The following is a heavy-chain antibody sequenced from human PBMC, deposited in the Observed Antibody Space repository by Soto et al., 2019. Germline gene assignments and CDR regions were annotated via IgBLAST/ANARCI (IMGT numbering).Heavy chain of an antibody. Sequence: QITLKESGPTLVKPTQTLTLTCTFSGFSLSTSGVGVGWIRQPPGKALEWLALIYWNDDKRYSPSLKSRLTITKDTSKNQVVLTMTNMDPVDTATYYCAHSPIQLWEFLGSYYFDYWGQGTLGTVSS. CDR1: GFSLSTSGVG. CDR2: IYWNDDK. CDR3: AHSPIQLWEFLGSYYFDY. J-gene: IGHJ4*02. D-gene: IGHD5-18*01. V-gene: IGHV2-5*01.